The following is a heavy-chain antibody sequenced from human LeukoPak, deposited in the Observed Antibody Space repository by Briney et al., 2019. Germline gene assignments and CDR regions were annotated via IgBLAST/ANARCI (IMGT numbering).Heavy chain of an antibody. D-gene: IGHD3-9*01. CDR2: IRYDGSNK. CDR3: AKDLRVDTLLRYFDIGGFDY. J-gene: IGHJ4*02. CDR1: GFTFSSYG. Sequence: GGSLRLSCAASGFTFSSYGMHWVRQAPGKGLEWVAFIRYDGSNKYYADSVKGRFTISRDNSKNTLYLQMNSLGAEDTAVYYCAKDLRVDTLLRYFDIGGFDYWGQGTLVTVSS. V-gene: IGHV3-30*02.